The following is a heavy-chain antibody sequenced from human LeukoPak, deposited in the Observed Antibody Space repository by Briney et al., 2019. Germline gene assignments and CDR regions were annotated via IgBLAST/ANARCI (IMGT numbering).Heavy chain of an antibody. J-gene: IGHJ3*02. CDR2: ISGSGGIT. CDR1: GFTFVDYA. CDR3: AENETSYAFDI. Sequence: PGGSLRLSCAAPGFTFVDYAMHWVRQAPGKGLELVSAISGSGGITYYAYSERGRFTISGDNSSHTLYLRMNILRAEHTAVYYCAENETSYAFDIWGQGTMVTVSS. D-gene: IGHD1-7*01. V-gene: IGHV3-23*01.